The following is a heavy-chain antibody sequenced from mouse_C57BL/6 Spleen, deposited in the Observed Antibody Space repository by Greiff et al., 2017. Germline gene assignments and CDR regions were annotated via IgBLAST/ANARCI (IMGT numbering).Heavy chain of an antibody. CDR3: ARSITTASMDY. Sequence: QVQLQQSGPELVKPGASVKISCKASGYAFSSSWMNWVKQRPGKGLEWIGRIYPGDGDTTYNGKFKGKATLTADKSSSTAYMQLSSLTSEDSAVYFCARSITTASMDYWGQGTSGTVSS. D-gene: IGHD1-2*01. CDR2: IYPGDGDT. J-gene: IGHJ4*01. V-gene: IGHV1-82*01. CDR1: GYAFSSSW.